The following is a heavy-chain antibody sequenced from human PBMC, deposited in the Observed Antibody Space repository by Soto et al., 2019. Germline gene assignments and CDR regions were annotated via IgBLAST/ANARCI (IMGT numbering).Heavy chain of an antibody. CDR1: GFTFSSYE. J-gene: IGHJ6*02. CDR3: ARGDIVATKDYYYGMDV. V-gene: IGHV3-48*03. Sequence: EVQLVESGGGLVQPGGSLRLSCAASGFTFSSYEMNWVRQAPGKGLEWVSYISSSGSTIYYADSVKGRFTISRDNAKNSLYLQMNSLRAEDTAVYYCARGDIVATKDYYYGMDVWGQGTTVTVSS. CDR2: ISSSGSTI. D-gene: IGHD5-12*01.